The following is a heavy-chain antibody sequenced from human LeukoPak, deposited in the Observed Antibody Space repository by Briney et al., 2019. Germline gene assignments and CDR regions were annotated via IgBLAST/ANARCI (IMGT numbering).Heavy chain of an antibody. J-gene: IGHJ4*02. Sequence: PGGSLRLSCAASGFTFSDYYMSWIRQAPGKGLEWVSYLSSSGYTLYYTDSVKGRLTISRDNAKDSLYLQMNSLRAEDTAAYYCARVLSSGYSPFDYWGQGTLVTVSS. CDR3: ARVLSSGYSPFDY. CDR2: LSSSGYTL. CDR1: GFTFSDYY. V-gene: IGHV3-11*01. D-gene: IGHD3-22*01.